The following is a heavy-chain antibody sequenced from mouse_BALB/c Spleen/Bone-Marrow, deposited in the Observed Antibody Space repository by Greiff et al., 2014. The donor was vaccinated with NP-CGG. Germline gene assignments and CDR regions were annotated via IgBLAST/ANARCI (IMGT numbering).Heavy chain of an antibody. V-gene: IGHV14-3*02. CDR2: IDPANGNT. J-gene: IGHJ3*01. D-gene: IGHD2-4*01. CDR3: ARRGLYYDYDAWFAY. CDR1: GFNIKDTY. Sequence: VQLKQSGAELVKPGASVKLSCTASGFNIKDTYMHWVKQRPEQGLEWIGRIDPANGNTKYDSKFQGKATITADTSSNTAYLQLSSLTSEDTAVYYCARRGLYYDYDAWFAYWGQGTLVTVSA.